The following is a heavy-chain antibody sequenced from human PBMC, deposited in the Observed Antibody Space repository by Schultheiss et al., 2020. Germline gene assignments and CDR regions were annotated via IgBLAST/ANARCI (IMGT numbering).Heavy chain of an antibody. CDR2: IYYSGST. CDR3: ARDVIIGRYYYYYIDV. J-gene: IGHJ6*03. CDR1: GGSISSYY. D-gene: IGHD3-16*02. V-gene: IGHV4-59*05. Sequence: SETLSLTCTVSGGSISSYYWSWIRQPAGKGLEWIGSIYYSGSTYYNPSLKSRVTISVDTSKNQFSLRLSSVTAADTAVYYCARDVIIGRYYYYYIDVWGKGTTVTVSS.